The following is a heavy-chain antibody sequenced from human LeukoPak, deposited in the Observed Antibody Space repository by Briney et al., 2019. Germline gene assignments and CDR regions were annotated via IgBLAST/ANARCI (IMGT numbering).Heavy chain of an antibody. CDR3: AKERTPGYSSSWYYFDY. Sequence: GGSLRLSCAASGFTFSSYAMSWVRQAPGKGLEWVSAISGSGGSTYYADSVKGRFTISRDNPKNTLYLQMNSLRAEDTAVYYCAKERTPGYSSSWYYFDYWGQGTLVTVSS. CDR1: GFTFSSYA. J-gene: IGHJ4*02. D-gene: IGHD6-13*01. CDR2: ISGSGGST. V-gene: IGHV3-23*01.